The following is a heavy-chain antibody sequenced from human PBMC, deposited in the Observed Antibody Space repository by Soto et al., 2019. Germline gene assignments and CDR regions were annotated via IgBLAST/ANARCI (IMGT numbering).Heavy chain of an antibody. CDR1: GGSVSSAYYY. CDR2: IYYSGGT. J-gene: IGHJ4*02. Sequence: PSGTLSLTCTVSGGSVSSAYYYWSWVRQPPGKGLEWIGLIYYSGGTNYNPSLKSRVTMSIDASKNQFSLNLNSVTAADTAVYYSARFYRSGTNEIFDYWGQGALVTVSS. V-gene: IGHV4-61*01. CDR3: ARFYRSGTNEIFDY. D-gene: IGHD3-10*01.